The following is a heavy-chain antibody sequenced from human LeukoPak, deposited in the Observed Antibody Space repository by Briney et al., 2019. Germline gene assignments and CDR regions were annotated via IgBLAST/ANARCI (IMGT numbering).Heavy chain of an antibody. CDR2: IYPGDSDT. V-gene: IGHV5-51*01. Sequence: GESLKFSCKGSGYSFNTHWIGWVRQMPGKGLEWMAIIYPGDSDTRYSPSFQGQVTISADKSISTAYLQWSSLKASDTAMYYCVRLGYCSSRSCYYGMDVWGEGTTVTVSS. J-gene: IGHJ6*04. CDR1: GYSFNTHW. D-gene: IGHD2-2*01. CDR3: VRLGYCSSRSCYYGMDV.